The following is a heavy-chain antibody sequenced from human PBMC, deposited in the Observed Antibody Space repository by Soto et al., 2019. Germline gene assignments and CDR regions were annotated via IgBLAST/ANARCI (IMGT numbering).Heavy chain of an antibody. CDR2: IYHTGRT. D-gene: IGHD3-9*01. CDR3: GRSTGTLRRRIGDY. CDR1: GGSKSTVGHY. Sequence: SETLSLTCSCSGGSKSTVGHYWTWIRQPPGKGLEWNGSIYHTGRTSYSKSLRSRHTMSVDTSNRQFPLRLSSVTAAVTAVYFCGRSTGTLRRRIGDYRGEGILVTFSA. J-gene: IGHJ4*02. V-gene: IGHV4-31*03.